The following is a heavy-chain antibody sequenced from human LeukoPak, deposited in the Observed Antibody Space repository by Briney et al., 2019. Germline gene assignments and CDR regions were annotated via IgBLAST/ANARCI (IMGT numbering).Heavy chain of an antibody. Sequence: PLETLSLTCTVSGGSISSSSYYWGWIRQPPGKGLEWIGYIYYSGSTNYNPSLKSRVTISVDTSKNQFSLKLSSVTAADTAVYYCARHPGYCSSTSCHIDYWGQGTLVTVSS. J-gene: IGHJ4*02. D-gene: IGHD2-2*02. CDR2: IYYSGST. V-gene: IGHV4-61*05. CDR1: GGSISSSSYY. CDR3: ARHPGYCSSTSCHIDY.